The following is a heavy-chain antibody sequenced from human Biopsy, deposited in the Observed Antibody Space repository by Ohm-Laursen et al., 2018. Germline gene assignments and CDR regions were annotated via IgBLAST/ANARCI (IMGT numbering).Heavy chain of an antibody. J-gene: IGHJ6*02. Sequence: TLSLTCAVYGGSFNGYFWSWIRQPPGKGLEWIGDITQSGSTNYSPSLKSRVTISVDTAKKQFSLSLRSVTAADTAVYYCARVPLPGIGAAYQSRFLYGMDVWGQGTTVSVSS. V-gene: IGHV4-34*01. CDR3: ARVPLPGIGAAYQSRFLYGMDV. D-gene: IGHD6-13*01. CDR2: ITQSGST. CDR1: GGSFNGYF.